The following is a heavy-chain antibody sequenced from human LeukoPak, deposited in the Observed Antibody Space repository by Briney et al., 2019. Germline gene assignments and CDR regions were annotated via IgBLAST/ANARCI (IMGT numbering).Heavy chain of an antibody. D-gene: IGHD2-15*01. J-gene: IGHJ6*03. CDR1: GFTFSNAW. CDR2: IKSKTDGGTT. Sequence: GGSLRLSCAASGFTFSNAWMNWVRQAPGKGLEWVGRIKSKTDGGTTDYAAPVKGRFTIPRDDSKNTLYPQMNSLKIEDTAVYYCTTEKSGGSFFYYYYMDVWGKGTTVTVSS. CDR3: TTEKSGGSFFYYYYMDV. V-gene: IGHV3-15*01.